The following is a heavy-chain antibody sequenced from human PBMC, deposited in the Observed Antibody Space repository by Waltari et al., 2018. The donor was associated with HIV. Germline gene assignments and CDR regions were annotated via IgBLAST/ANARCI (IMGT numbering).Heavy chain of an antibody. Sequence: QVQLQESGPGLVQPSETLSLTCAVSGCSIRSGYYWGWIRQPPGKGLEWIGSIYHSGSTYYNPSLKSRVTISVDTSKNQFSLKLSSVTAADTAVYYCASTYYYGSGSYSDWFDPWGQGTLVTVSS. D-gene: IGHD3-10*01. CDR3: ASTYYYGSGSYSDWFDP. J-gene: IGHJ5*02. V-gene: IGHV4-38-2*01. CDR1: GCSIRSGYY. CDR2: IYHSGST.